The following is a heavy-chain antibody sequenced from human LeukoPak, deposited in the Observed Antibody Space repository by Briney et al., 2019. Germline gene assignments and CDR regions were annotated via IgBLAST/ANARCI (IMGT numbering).Heavy chain of an antibody. V-gene: IGHV3-23*01. CDR2: IGGSVGST. D-gene: IGHD1-1*01. J-gene: IGHJ4*02. CDR3: AKDGPTGPFDY. Sequence: GGSLRLSCAASGFTVSSYAMSWVRQAPGKGLEWVSAIGGSVGSTYYADSVKGRFTISRDNSKNTLYLQTNSLRAEDTAVYYCAKDGPTGPFDYWGQGTLVTVSS. CDR1: GFTVSSYA.